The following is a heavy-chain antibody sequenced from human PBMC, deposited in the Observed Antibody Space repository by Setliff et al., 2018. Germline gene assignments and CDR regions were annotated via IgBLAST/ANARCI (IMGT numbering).Heavy chain of an antibody. CDR1: GFVFGTYG. V-gene: IGHV3-30*02. CDR2: TRYNGDGK. Sequence: PGESLKISCAASGFVFGTYGMHWVRQAPGKGLEWVAFTRYNGDGKYYADSVKGRFTISRDSSKNTLYLQMNSLRHEDTAVYYCAKDVGFVVVKNIFDYWGQGTLVTVSS. J-gene: IGHJ4*02. D-gene: IGHD2-21*01. CDR3: AKDVGFVVVKNIFDY.